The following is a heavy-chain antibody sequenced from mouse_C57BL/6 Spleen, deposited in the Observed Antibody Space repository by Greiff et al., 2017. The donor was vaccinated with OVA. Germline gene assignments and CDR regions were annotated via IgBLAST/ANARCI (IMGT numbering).Heavy chain of an antibody. V-gene: IGHV1-69*01. CDR1: GYTFTSYW. D-gene: IGHD2-3*01. J-gene: IGHJ3*01. CDR3: ARGRYYTAWFAY. Sequence: QVLLQQPGAELVMPGASVKLSCKASGYTFTSYWMHWVKQRPGQGLEWIGEIDPSDSYTNYNQKFKGKSTLTVDKSSSTAYMQLGSLTSEDSADYYCARGRYYTAWFAYWGQGTLVTVSA. CDR2: IDPSDSYT.